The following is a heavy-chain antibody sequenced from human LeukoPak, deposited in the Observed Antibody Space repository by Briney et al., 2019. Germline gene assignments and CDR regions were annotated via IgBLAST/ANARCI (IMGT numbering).Heavy chain of an antibody. CDR1: GFTFSTSN. Sequence: GGSLRLSCAASGFTFSTSNMNWVRQAPGKGLEWVSSITSGSGYMYYADSLKGRFTISRDNAKNSLYLQMDSLRAEDTAVYYCARFAYCGGHCYYFDCWGQGTLVTVSS. J-gene: IGHJ4*02. CDR2: ITSGSGYM. CDR3: ARFAYCGGHCYYFDC. D-gene: IGHD2-21*01. V-gene: IGHV3-21*01.